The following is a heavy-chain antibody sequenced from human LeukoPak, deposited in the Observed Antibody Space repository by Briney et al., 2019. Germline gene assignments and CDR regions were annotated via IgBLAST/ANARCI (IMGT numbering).Heavy chain of an antibody. CDR2: INHSGST. CDR3: ARGLIAVAGTIYYYYYGMDV. J-gene: IGHJ6*04. Sequence: SETLSLTCAVYGGSFSGYYWSWIRQPPGKGLEWIGEINHSGSTNYNPSLKSRVTISVDTSKNQFSLKLSSVPAADTAVYYCARGLIAVAGTIYYYYYGMDVWGKGTTVTVSS. D-gene: IGHD6-19*01. CDR1: GGSFSGYY. V-gene: IGHV4-34*01.